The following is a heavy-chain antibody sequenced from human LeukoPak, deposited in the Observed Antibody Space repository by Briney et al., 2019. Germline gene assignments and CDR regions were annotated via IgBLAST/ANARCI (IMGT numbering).Heavy chain of an antibody. Sequence: GGSLRLSCAASGFMFSNYWMTWVRQAPGKGLEWVANIKEDGSEIYYVDSVKGRFTISRDNARNSLYLQMNSLRAEDTAVYYCARDFGIAEDPWGQGTLVTVSS. CDR3: ARDFGIAEDP. J-gene: IGHJ5*02. CDR2: IKEDGSEI. D-gene: IGHD6-13*01. V-gene: IGHV3-7*01. CDR1: GFMFSNYW.